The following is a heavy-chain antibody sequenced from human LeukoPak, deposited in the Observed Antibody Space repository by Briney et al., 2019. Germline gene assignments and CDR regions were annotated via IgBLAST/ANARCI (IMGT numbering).Heavy chain of an antibody. J-gene: IGHJ4*02. CDR1: GFTFSNAW. CDR3: TTVQIPDSSGYYYLDYFDY. Sequence: GGSLRLSCAASGFTFSNAWMSWVRQAPGKGLEWVGRIESKTDGGTTDYAAPVKGRFTISRDDSKNTLYLQMNSLKTEDTAVYYCTTVQIPDSSGYYYLDYFDYWGQGTLVTVSS. CDR2: IESKTDGGTT. V-gene: IGHV3-15*04. D-gene: IGHD3-22*01.